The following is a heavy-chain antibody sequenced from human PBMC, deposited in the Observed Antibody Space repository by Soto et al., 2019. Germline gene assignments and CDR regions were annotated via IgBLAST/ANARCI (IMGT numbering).Heavy chain of an antibody. Sequence: ASVKVSCKASGGTFSSYAISWVRQAPGQGLEWMGGIIPIFGTANYAQKFQGRVTITADESTSTAYMELSSLRSEDTAVYYCASSSHAYCSSTSCSLARFDPWRQRTLVTASS. D-gene: IGHD2-2*01. CDR1: GGTFSSYA. V-gene: IGHV1-69*13. CDR3: ASSSHAYCSSTSCSLARFDP. CDR2: IIPIFGTA. J-gene: IGHJ5*02.